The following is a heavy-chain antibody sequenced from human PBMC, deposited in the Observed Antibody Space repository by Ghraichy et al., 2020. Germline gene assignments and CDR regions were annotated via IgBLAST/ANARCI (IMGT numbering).Heavy chain of an antibody. CDR1: GGSISGYY. Sequence: SETLSLTCIVSGGSISGYYWTWIRQPPGKGLEWIAYKYFSGSTNYNPSLKSRITISVDTSKNQFSLKLTSVTTADTAVYYCVRERGGSGSYYDNWGQGSLVIVSS. V-gene: IGHV4-59*01. J-gene: IGHJ4*02. D-gene: IGHD3-10*01. CDR3: VRERGGSGSYYDN. CDR2: KYFSGST.